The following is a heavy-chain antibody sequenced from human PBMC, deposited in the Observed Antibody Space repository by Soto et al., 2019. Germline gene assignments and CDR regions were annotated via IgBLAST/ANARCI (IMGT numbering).Heavy chain of an antibody. V-gene: IGHV3-21*01. CDR3: GASLPAATYYYYMDV. D-gene: IGHD2-2*01. Sequence: GGSLRLSCAASGFTFSTYSMNWVRQAPGRGLEWVSSISTSSNYIYYADSVKGRFTLSRDDASNSLYLQMNSLRAEDTAVYYCGASLPAATYYYYMDVWGKGTTVTVSS. CDR1: GFTFSTYS. J-gene: IGHJ6*03. CDR2: ISTSSNYI.